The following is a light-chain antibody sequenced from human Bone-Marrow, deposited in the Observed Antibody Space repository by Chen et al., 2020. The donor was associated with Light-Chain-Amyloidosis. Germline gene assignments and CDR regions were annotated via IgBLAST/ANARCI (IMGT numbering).Light chain of an antibody. V-gene: IGKV1-9*01. CDR1: QGISSY. CDR2: AAS. J-gene: IGKJ4*01. Sequence: DIQLTQSPSFLSASVGDRVTITCRASQGISSYLAWYQQKPGKAPKLLIYAASTLQSGVPSRFSSSGSGTEFTLTISSLQPEDFATYYCQQLNSYPVTFGGGTKVEIK. CDR3: QQLNSYPVT.